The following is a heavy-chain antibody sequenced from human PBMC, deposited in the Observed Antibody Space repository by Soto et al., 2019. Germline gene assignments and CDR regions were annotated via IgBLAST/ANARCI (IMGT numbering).Heavy chain of an antibody. J-gene: IGHJ3*02. Sequence: GGSLRLSCAASGFTFSSDSMNWGRQAPGKGLEWVSSISSSSSYIYYADSVKGRFTISRDNAKNSLYLQMNSLRAEDTAVYYCAKIPPLIAVAGADAFDIWGQGTMVTVSS. CDR3: AKIPPLIAVAGADAFDI. CDR2: ISSSSSYI. V-gene: IGHV3-21*01. CDR1: GFTFSSDS. D-gene: IGHD6-19*01.